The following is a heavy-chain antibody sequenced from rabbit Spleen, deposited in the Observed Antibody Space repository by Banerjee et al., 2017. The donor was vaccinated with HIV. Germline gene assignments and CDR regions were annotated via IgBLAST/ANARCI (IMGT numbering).Heavy chain of an antibody. J-gene: IGHJ6*01. Sequence: QEQLVESGGGLVKPGASLTLTCTASGVSFSGDSYTCWVRHAPGKGLEWIACIDIGSSGITYSATWAKGRFTISKTSSTTVTLQMTSLTVADTATYFCARDAGTSFSTYGMDLWGPGTLVTVS. CDR1: GVSFSGDSY. D-gene: IGHD8-1*01. CDR2: IDIGSSGIT. CDR3: ARDAGTSFSTYGMDL. V-gene: IGHV1S45*01.